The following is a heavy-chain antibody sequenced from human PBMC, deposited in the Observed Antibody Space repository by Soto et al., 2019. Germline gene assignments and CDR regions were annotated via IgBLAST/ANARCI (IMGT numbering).Heavy chain of an antibody. CDR3: ARGNVVVITSTRSRDRWFDP. J-gene: IGHJ5*02. Sequence: QVQLQQWGAGLLKPSETLSLTCGVYGGSLSGYYWTWIRQSPEKGLEWIGEISHRKSTNYNPSLKSRVSISIDTSKNQFALRMSSVTAADTAVYYCARGNVVVITSTRSRDRWFDPWGQGVLVTVSS. CDR2: ISHRKST. V-gene: IGHV4-34*01. D-gene: IGHD2-21*01. CDR1: GGSLSGYY.